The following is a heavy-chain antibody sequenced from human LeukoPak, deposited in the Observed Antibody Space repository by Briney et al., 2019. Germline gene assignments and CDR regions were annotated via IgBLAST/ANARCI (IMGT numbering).Heavy chain of an antibody. CDR3: AKSNGYGLIDI. V-gene: IGHV3-11*01. CDR1: GFTFSDYN. Sequence: GGSLRLSCAASGFTFSDYNMRWIRQAPGKGLEWVSSISRSGSTKYYADSVKGRFTISRDNAKNSLFLQMNSLRAEDTAVYYCAKSNGYGLIDIWGQGTMVTVSS. D-gene: IGHD3-22*01. J-gene: IGHJ3*02. CDR2: ISRSGSTK.